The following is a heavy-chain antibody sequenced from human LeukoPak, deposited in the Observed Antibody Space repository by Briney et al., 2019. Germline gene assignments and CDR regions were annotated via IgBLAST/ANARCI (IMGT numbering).Heavy chain of an antibody. CDR2: ISAYNGNT. Sequence: ASVKVSCKASGYTFTSYGISWVRQAPGQGLEWMGWISAYNGNTNYAQKLQGRVTMTTDTSTSTAYMELRSLRSDDTAVYYCAILYSSSWLANYYYYYMDVWGKGTTVTVSS. D-gene: IGHD6-13*01. J-gene: IGHJ6*03. CDR1: GYTFTSYG. V-gene: IGHV1-18*01. CDR3: AILYSSSWLANYYYYYMDV.